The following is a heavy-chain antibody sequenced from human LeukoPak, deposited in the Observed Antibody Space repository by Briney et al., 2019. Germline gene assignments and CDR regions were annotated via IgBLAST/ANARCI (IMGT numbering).Heavy chain of an antibody. CDR2: ISYDGSNK. CDR1: GFTFSSYG. CDR3: AKGRGAFDI. J-gene: IGHJ3*02. D-gene: IGHD3-10*01. Sequence: GGSLRLSCAASGFTFSSYGMHWVRQAPGKGLEWVAVISYDGSNKYYADSVKGRFTISRDNSKNTLYLQMNSLRAEDAAVYYCAKGRGAFDIWGQGTMVTVSS. V-gene: IGHV3-30*18.